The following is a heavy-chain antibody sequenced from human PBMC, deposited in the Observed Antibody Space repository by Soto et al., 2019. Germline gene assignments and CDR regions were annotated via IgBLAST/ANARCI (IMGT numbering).Heavy chain of an antibody. D-gene: IGHD3-10*01. Sequence: PSETLSLTCTVSGGSISSYYSSWIRQHPGKGLEWIGYIYYSGSTNYNPSLKSRVTISIDTSKYQFSLKLSSLTAADTAVYYCARLNYYGSGSYSLGPWGQGTLVTVSS. J-gene: IGHJ5*02. V-gene: IGHV4-59*01. CDR3: ARLNYYGSGSYSLGP. CDR2: IYYSGST. CDR1: GGSISSYY.